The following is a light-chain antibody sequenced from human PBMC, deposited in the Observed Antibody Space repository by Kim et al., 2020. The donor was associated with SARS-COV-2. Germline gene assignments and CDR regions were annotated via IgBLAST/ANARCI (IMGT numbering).Light chain of an antibody. CDR3: QSADRSGTYMV. J-gene: IGLJ2*01. CDR2: KNS. Sequence: SPGQTARITCSGDALPYQFAYWYQQKPGQAPVLVMYKNSERSSGIPERFSGASSGTTVTLTISGVQAGDEADYYCQSADRSGTYMVFGGGTQLTVL. CDR1: ALPYQF. V-gene: IGLV3-25*03.